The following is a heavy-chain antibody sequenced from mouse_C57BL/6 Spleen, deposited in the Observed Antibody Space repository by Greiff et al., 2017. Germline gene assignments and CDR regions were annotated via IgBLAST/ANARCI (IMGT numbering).Heavy chain of an antibody. CDR3: TWGYGSAWFAY. V-gene: IGHV14-4*01. D-gene: IGHD1-1*01. Sequence: EVKLMESGAELVRPGASVKLSCTASGFNIKDDYMHWVKQRPEQGLAWIGWIDPENGDTESASKFQGKATITADTSSNTAYLQLSSLTSEDTAVYYCTWGYGSAWFAYWGQGTLVTVSA. CDR1: GFNIKDDY. J-gene: IGHJ3*01. CDR2: IDPENGDT.